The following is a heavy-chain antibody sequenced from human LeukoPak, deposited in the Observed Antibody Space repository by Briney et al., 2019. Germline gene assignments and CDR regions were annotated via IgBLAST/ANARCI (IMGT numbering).Heavy chain of an antibody. V-gene: IGHV3-7*01. CDR2: IKYDGTMT. D-gene: IGHD2-15*01. CDR3: ARGGGTYLADAFDI. Sequence: GGSLRLSCAASGFTFSTYSMNWVRQAPGKGLEWVAIIKYDGTMTKFLDSVKGRFTISRDNARNSVYLQVNSPRGDDTAVYYCARGGGTYLADAFDIWGQGTMVTVSS. J-gene: IGHJ3*02. CDR1: GFTFSTYS.